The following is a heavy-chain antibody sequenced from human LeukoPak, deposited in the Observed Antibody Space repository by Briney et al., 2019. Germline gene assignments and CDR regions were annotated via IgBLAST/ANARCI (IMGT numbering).Heavy chain of an antibody. CDR1: GGSISSYY. V-gene: IGHV4-59*01. J-gene: IGHJ5*02. D-gene: IGHD5-12*01. CDR3: ARGRRGYSGYDPRFDP. Sequence: SETLSLTCTVSGGSISSYYWSWIRQPPGKGLEWIGYIYYSGSTNYNPSLKSRVTISVDTSKNQFSLKLSSVTAADTAVYYCARGRRGYSGYDPRFDPWGQGTLVTVSS. CDR2: IYYSGST.